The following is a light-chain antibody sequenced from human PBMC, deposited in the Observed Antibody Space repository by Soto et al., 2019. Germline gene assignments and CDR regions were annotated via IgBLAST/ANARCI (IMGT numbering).Light chain of an antibody. Sequence: EIVWTPSPGTLSLSPGERATLSCRARQSVSSSYLAWYQQKPGQAPRLLIYGASSRATGIPDRFSGSGSGTDFTLTISRLEPEDFAVYYCQQYGSSPRTFGQGTKVEIK. CDR2: GAS. J-gene: IGKJ1*01. V-gene: IGKV3-20*01. CDR3: QQYGSSPRT. CDR1: QSVSSSY.